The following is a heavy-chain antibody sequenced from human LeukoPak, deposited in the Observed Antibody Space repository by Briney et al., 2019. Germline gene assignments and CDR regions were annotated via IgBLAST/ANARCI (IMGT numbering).Heavy chain of an antibody. J-gene: IGHJ5*02. CDR2: IYWNDDK. CDR3: AHRPPGYSSNWNWFDP. D-gene: IGHD6-13*01. V-gene: IGHV2-5*01. Sequence: SGPTLVNPTQTLTLTCTFSGFSFSTRGVGVGWIRQPPGKALEWLALIYWNDDKRYSPSLKSRLTITKDTSKNQVVLTMTNMDPVDTATYYCAHRPPGYSSNWNWFDPWGQGTLVTVSS. CDR1: GFSFSTRGVG.